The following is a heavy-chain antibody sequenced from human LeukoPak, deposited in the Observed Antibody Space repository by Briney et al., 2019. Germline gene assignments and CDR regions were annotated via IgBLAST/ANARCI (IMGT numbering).Heavy chain of an antibody. D-gene: IGHD4-17*01. V-gene: IGHV4-59*08. CDR3: ARGVTTDYFDY. CDR1: GGSISSYY. J-gene: IGHJ4*02. Sequence: PSETLSLTCTVSGGSISSYYWSWIRQPPGKGLEWIGYIYYSGSTNYNPSLKSRVTISVDTSRNQFSLKLSSVTAADTAVYYCARGVTTDYFDYWGQGTLVTVSS. CDR2: IYYSGST.